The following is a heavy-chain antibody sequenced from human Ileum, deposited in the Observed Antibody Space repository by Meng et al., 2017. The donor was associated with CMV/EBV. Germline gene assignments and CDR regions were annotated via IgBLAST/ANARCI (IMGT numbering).Heavy chain of an antibody. CDR1: GDSISSDNYH. CDR2: RHKNGND. CDR3: AIYYGGVGGRGY. V-gene: IGHV4-61*02. J-gene: IGHJ4*02. D-gene: IGHD2-21*01. Sequence: QGQLQEAGPGLGKPSQTLSLTCSVSGDSISSDNYHWSWIRQPAGKGLEWIGQRHKNGNDNYNASLKSRVTISIDTSKNQFSLTLTSVTAADTAVYYCAIYYGGVGGRGYWAQGTLVTVSS.